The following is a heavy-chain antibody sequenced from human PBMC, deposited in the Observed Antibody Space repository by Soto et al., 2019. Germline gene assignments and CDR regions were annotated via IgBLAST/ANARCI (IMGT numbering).Heavy chain of an antibody. D-gene: IGHD5-18*01. CDR1: GGSISSSSYY. CDR2: IYYSGST. CDR3: ARTAIGYSYNAFDI. J-gene: IGHJ3*02. V-gene: IGHV4-39*01. Sequence: QLQLQESGPGLVKPSETLSLTCTVSGGSISSSSYYWGWIRQPPGKGLEWIGSIYYSGSTYYNPSLKSRVTISVDTSKNQFSLKLSSVTAADTAVYYCARTAIGYSYNAFDIWGQGTMVTVSS.